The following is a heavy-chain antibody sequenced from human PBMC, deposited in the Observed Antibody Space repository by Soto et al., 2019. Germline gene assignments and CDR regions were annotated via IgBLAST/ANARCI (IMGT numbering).Heavy chain of an antibody. Sequence: SETLSLTCTFSGGSISSYYWSLIRQPPGKGLEWIGYIYYSGSTNYNPSLKSRVTISVDTSKNQFSLKLSSVTAADTAVYYCARVLFGRGNWFDPWGQGTLVTVSS. CDR3: ARVLFGRGNWFDP. V-gene: IGHV4-59*01. J-gene: IGHJ5*02. D-gene: IGHD3-3*01. CDR1: GGSISSYY. CDR2: IYYSGST.